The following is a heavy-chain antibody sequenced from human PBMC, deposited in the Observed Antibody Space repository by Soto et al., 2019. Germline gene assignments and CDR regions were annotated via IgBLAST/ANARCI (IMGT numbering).Heavy chain of an antibody. CDR3: ARVGPWVPYYYDSSPYTFENWFDP. J-gene: IGHJ5*02. CDR2: IYLGGST. D-gene: IGHD3-22*01. Sequence: SETLSLTCAVSGYSISSGYYWGWLRQPPGKGPEWIGSIYLGGSTYYNPSLNSRVTLSIDMTNNHVSLILNSVTAADTAVYYCARVGPWVPYYYDSSPYTFENWFDPWGQGTLVTVSS. V-gene: IGHV4-38-2*01. CDR1: GYSISSGYY.